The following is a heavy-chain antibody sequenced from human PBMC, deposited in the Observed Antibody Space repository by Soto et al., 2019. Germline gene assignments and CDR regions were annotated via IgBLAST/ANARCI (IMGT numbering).Heavy chain of an antibody. V-gene: IGHV6-1*01. CDR1: GDSVSSNSAA. Sequence: SQTLSLPCAISGDSVSSNSAAWYWIRQSPSRALEWLGRTYYRSKCYDVYGDRVKRRITINPDTSKNQFSLQLTTVTPDDTAVYYCPRVVSGWDLDYWGEGTPVTVSS. CDR3: PRVVSGWDLDY. J-gene: IGHJ4*01. D-gene: IGHD6-19*01. CDR2: TYYRSKCYD.